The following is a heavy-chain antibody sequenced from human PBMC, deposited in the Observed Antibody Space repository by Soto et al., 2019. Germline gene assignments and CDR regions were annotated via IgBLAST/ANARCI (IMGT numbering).Heavy chain of an antibody. Sequence: QTGGSLRLSCAASGFTFSSYSMNWVRQAPGKGLEWVSYISSSSSTIYYADSVKGRFTISRDNAKNSLYLQMNSLRAEDTAVYYCARDHRSLSSGWINFDYWGQGTLVTVSS. V-gene: IGHV3-48*01. CDR1: GFTFSSYS. D-gene: IGHD6-19*01. CDR2: ISSSSSTI. J-gene: IGHJ4*02. CDR3: ARDHRSLSSGWINFDY.